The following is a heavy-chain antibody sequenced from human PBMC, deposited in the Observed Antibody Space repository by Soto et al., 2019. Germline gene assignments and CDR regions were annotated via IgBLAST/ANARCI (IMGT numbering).Heavy chain of an antibody. CDR3: GTSSPQDYHFAMDI. J-gene: IGHJ6*02. Sequence: PGGSLRLSCAASGFSVSSSDMSWVRQVPGEGLEWVSVIYSGGRTHDADYVKGRFSVSRDTSKNTVDLQMNSLRVDDTAVYYCGTSSPQDYHFAMDIWGQGTAVTVSS. V-gene: IGHV3-53*01. CDR1: GFSVSSSD. CDR2: IYSGGRT.